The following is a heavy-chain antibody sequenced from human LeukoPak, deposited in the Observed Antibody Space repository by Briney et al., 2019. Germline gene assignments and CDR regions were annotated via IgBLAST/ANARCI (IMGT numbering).Heavy chain of an antibody. D-gene: IGHD1-26*01. CDR3: TRDRAHGTQDY. V-gene: IGHV4-39*07. Sequence: PSETLSLTCTVSGGSFTDYFWGWIRQPPGKGLEWIGSIYYSGRTFYNPSLKNRVSISLDTSKGQFSLNLDSVTAADTAVYFCTRDRAHGTQDYWGQGTLVTVS. CDR2: IYYSGRT. CDR1: GGSFTDYF. J-gene: IGHJ4*02.